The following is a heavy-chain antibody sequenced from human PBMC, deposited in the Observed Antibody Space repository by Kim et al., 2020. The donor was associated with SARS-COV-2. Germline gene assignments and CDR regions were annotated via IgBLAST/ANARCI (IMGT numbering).Heavy chain of an antibody. CDR3: ASDTPAYYYDSSGYYHEDYYYGMDV. CDR1: GYTFTSYY. Sequence: ASVKVSCKASGYTFTSYYMHWVRQAPGQGLEWMGIINPSGGSTSYAQKFQGRVTMTRDTSTSTVYMELSSLRSEDTAVYYCASDTPAYYYDSSGYYHEDYYYGMDVWGQGTTVTVSS. V-gene: IGHV1-46*01. D-gene: IGHD3-22*01. J-gene: IGHJ6*02. CDR2: INPSGGST.